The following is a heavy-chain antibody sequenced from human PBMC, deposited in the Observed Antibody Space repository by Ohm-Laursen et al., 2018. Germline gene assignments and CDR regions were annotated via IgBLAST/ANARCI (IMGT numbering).Heavy chain of an antibody. CDR2: MNPKSGGT. Sequence: GASVKVSCKASEYTFTGYYIHWVRQAPGQGLEWMGWMNPKSGGTDYARKFQGRVTMTRDTSISTAYMELSGLRSDDTAVYYCAREQKEAVAGSFDYWGQGTLVTVSS. CDR1: EYTFTGYY. CDR3: AREQKEAVAGSFDY. J-gene: IGHJ4*02. D-gene: IGHD6-19*01. V-gene: IGHV1-2*02.